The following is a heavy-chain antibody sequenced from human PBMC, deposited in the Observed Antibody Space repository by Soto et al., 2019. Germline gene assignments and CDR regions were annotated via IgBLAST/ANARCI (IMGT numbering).Heavy chain of an antibody. CDR1: GGSISSSSYY. CDR3: ARHDYCSSTSCYAGEVYNWFDP. V-gene: IGHV4-39*01. D-gene: IGHD2-2*01. Sequence: QLQLQESGPGLVKPSETLSLTCTVSGGSISSSSYYWGWIRQPPGKGLEWIGSIYYSGSTYYNPSLKSRVTISVDTSKNQFSLKLSSVTAADTAVYYCARHDYCSSTSCYAGEVYNWFDPWGQGTLVTVSS. CDR2: IYYSGST. J-gene: IGHJ5*02.